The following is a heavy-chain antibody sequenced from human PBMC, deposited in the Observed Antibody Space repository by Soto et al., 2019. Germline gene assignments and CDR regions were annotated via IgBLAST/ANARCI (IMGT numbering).Heavy chain of an antibody. CDR1: GVSTSNHY. CDR2: IYYRGTT. CDR3: ARGGGSPYHDHEFDY. V-gene: IGHV4-59*11. J-gene: IGHJ4*02. Sequence: QVQLQESGPGLVKPSETLSLTCSVSGVSTSNHYWTWIRKPPGQGPEWIGCIYYRGTTNYNASFNSRVTISVDPSKNQFSLKLTSVTTADTAVYYRARGGGSPYHDHEFDYWGQGILVTVSS. D-gene: IGHD2-2*01.